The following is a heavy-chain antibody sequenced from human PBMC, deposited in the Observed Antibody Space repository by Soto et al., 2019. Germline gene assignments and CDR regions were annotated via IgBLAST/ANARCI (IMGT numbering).Heavy chain of an antibody. CDR3: ARTYYYDSSGYYALGY. CDR2: INPNSGGT. D-gene: IGHD3-22*01. Sequence: ASVKVSCKASGYTFTGYYMHWVRQASGQGLEWMGWINPNSGGTNYAQKFQGWVTMTRDTSISTAYMELSRLRSDDTAVYYCARTYYYDSSGYYALGYWGQGTLVTVSS. J-gene: IGHJ4*02. V-gene: IGHV1-2*04. CDR1: GYTFTGYY.